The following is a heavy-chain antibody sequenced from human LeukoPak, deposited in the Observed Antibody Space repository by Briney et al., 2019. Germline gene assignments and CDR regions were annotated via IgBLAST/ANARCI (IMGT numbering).Heavy chain of an antibody. V-gene: IGHV3-48*01. CDR2: ISTSSSTI. CDR3: AREIPVIRRFDY. Sequence: QTGGSLRLSCAASGFTFSNYNMNWVRQAPGKGLEWVSFISTSSSTIYYADSVKGRFTISRDNAKNSLFLQMHSLRADDTAVYYCAREIPVIRRFDYWGQGTLVTVSS. J-gene: IGHJ4*02. CDR1: GFTFSNYN. D-gene: IGHD2-21*01.